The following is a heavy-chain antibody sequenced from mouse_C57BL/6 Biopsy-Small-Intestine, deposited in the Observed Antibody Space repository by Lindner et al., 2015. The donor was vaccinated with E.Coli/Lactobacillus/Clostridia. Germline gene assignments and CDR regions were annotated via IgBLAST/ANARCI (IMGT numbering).Heavy chain of an antibody. CDR1: GFTFSDYG. J-gene: IGHJ2*01. CDR2: IGGGSGTI. D-gene: IGHD2-3*01. V-gene: IGHV5-17*01. Sequence: VQLQESGGGLVKPGGSLKLSCAASGFTFSDYGMHWVRQAPEKGLEWIAYIGGGSGTIYYADTVKGRFTISRDNAKNTLFLQMTSLRSEDTAMYYCARGVDGSYDYWGQGTTLTVSS. CDR3: ARGVDGSYDY.